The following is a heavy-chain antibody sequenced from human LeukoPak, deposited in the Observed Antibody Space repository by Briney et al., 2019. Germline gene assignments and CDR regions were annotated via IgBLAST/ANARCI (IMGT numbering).Heavy chain of an antibody. J-gene: IGHJ4*02. D-gene: IGHD5-12*01. CDR2: INSVGIIT. CDR1: GFTFSSYW. Sequence: GGSLRLSCAASGFTFSSYWMHWVRQAPGKGLMWVSRINSVGIITNYADSVKGRFTISRDNAKNTLYLQMDSLRAEDTAVYYCARVRATFSPHFDNWGQGTLVTVSS. V-gene: IGHV3-74*01. CDR3: ARVRATFSPHFDN.